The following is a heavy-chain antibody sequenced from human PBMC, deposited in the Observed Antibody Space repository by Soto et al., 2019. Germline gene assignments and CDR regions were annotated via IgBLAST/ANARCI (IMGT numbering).Heavy chain of an antibody. CDR3: ARDHSSPVYYSGMDV. D-gene: IGHD6-13*01. V-gene: IGHV3-7*01. J-gene: IGHJ6*02. Sequence: PVVFLRVPCTASGFNCGSCWMSWVRQAPGKGLEWVANIKQDGSAKYYVVSVKGRFTISRENAKTSLYLQMNSLRAEDTAVYYCARDHSSPVYYSGMDVSGQGTTVTVSS. CDR1: GFNCGSCW. CDR2: IKQDGSAK.